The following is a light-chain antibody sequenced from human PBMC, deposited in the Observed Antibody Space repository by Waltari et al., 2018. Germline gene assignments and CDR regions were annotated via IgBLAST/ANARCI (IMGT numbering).Light chain of an antibody. J-gene: IGLJ3*02. CDR2: DVN. CDR3: CSYAGSYIWV. Sequence: QSALTQPRSVSGSPGQSVAISCTGTSSDVGTYKYVSWYPQHPGKAPKLIIYDVNERPSGVPDRFSGSKSGNTASLTISGLQAEDEADYYCCSYAGSYIWVFGGGTKLTVL. V-gene: IGLV2-11*01. CDR1: SSDVGTYKY.